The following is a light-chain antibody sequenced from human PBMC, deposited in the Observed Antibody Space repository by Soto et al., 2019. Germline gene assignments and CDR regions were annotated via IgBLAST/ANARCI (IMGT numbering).Light chain of an antibody. V-gene: IGKV3-20*01. CDR3: QYSGT. CDR2: GAS. Sequence: EIVLTQSPGTLSLSPGERATLSCRASQSVSSSYLAWYQQKPGQAPRLLIYGASSRAAGIPDRFSGSGSGTDFTLTIRRLEPEDFAVYYCQYSGTFGQGTKVEI. J-gene: IGKJ1*01. CDR1: QSVSSSY.